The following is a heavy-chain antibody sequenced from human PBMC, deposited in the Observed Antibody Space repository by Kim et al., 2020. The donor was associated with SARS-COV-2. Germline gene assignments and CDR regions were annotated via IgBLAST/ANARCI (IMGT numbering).Heavy chain of an antibody. Sequence: NYNPSLKSRVTISVDTSKNQFSLKLSSVTAADTAVYYCARAKGPGGEFDYWGQEPWSPSPQ. D-gene: IGHD3-10*01. V-gene: IGHV4-59*01. J-gene: IGHJ4*01. CDR3: ARAKGPGGEFDY.